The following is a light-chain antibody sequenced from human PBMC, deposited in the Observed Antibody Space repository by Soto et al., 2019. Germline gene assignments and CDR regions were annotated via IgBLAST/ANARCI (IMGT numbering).Light chain of an antibody. Sequence: EVVLTQSPGTLSLSPGERATLSCRASQSVSSTYLAWYQHKPGQAPRVLIYGASNRATGIPDRFSGSGSGTDLTLTISRLEPEDFAVYYCQHYGNSPPYTFGQGTKLEIK. CDR2: GAS. V-gene: IGKV3-20*01. J-gene: IGKJ2*01. CDR1: QSVSSTY. CDR3: QHYGNSPPYT.